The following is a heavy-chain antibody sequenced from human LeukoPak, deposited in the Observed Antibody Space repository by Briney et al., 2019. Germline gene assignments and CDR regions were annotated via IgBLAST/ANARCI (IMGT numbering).Heavy chain of an antibody. V-gene: IGHV4-31*03. J-gene: IGHJ4*02. CDR2: ICYSGST. Sequence: SQTLSLTCTVSGGSISSGGYYWSWIRQHPGKGLEWIGYICYSGSTYYNPSLKSRVTISVDTSKNQFSLKLSSVTAADTAVYYCARDSPYGVPFDYWGQGTLVTVSS. CDR3: ARDSPYGVPFDY. D-gene: IGHD4-17*01. CDR1: GGSISSGGYY.